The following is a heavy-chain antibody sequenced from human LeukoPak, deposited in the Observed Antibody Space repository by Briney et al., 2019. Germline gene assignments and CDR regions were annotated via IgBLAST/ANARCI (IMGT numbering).Heavy chain of an antibody. J-gene: IGHJ4*02. CDR2: ISSSSSYI. CDR1: GFTFSDYS. Sequence: GGSLRLSCAASGFTFSDYSMNWVRQAPGKGLEWVSSISSSSSYIYYADSVKGRFTISRDNAENSLYLQMNSLRAADTAVYYCARDDDWNYEDYWGQGTLVTVSS. V-gene: IGHV3-21*01. D-gene: IGHD1-7*01. CDR3: ARDDDWNYEDY.